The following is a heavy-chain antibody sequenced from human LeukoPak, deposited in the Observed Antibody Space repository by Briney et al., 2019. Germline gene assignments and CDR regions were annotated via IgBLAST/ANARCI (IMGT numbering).Heavy chain of an antibody. Sequence: GASVKVSCKASGYTFTSYGISCVRQAPGQGLEWMGWISAYNGNTNYAQKLQGRVTMTTDTSTSTAYMELRSLRSDDTAVYYCARKWFGEPPRYYFDYWGQGTLVTVSS. CDR2: ISAYNGNT. J-gene: IGHJ4*02. V-gene: IGHV1-18*01. CDR1: GYTFTSYG. D-gene: IGHD3-10*01. CDR3: ARKWFGEPPRYYFDY.